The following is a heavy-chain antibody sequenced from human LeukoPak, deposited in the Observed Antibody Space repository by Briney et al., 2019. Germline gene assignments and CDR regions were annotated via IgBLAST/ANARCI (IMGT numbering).Heavy chain of an antibody. V-gene: IGHV4-59*01. J-gene: IGHJ6*03. CDR3: ARAFSGSGSYYSEMLYYYYYMDV. CDR1: GDSISSYY. D-gene: IGHD3-10*01. CDR2: IYYSGDT. Sequence: SETLSLTCTVSGDSISSYYWSWIRQPPGKGLEWIGYIYYSGDTKYNPSLTSRVTISVDTSKNQISLKLNSVTAADTAVYYCARAFSGSGSYYSEMLYYYYYMDVWGKGTTVTISS.